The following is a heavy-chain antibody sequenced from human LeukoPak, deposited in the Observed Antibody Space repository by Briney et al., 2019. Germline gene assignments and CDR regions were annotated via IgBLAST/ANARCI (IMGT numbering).Heavy chain of an antibody. D-gene: IGHD3-22*01. J-gene: IGHJ3*02. CDR2: IIHSGST. CDR3: ARVAQVDSTMIVVAKSLRPFDI. Sequence: PSETLSLTCAVCGGSFSVYCWSWLRQPPEKGLEWIGDIIHSGSTRYNPSLQSRLTISVDTSKNQFSLTLSSVTAADTAVYYGARVAQVDSTMIVVAKSLRPFDIWGQGTMVTVSS. CDR1: GGSFSVYC. V-gene: IGHV4-34*12.